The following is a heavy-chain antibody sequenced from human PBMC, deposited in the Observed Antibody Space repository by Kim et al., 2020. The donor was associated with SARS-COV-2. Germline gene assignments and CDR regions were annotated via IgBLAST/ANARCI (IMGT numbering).Heavy chain of an antibody. Sequence: SETLSLTCTVSGGSISSYYWSWIRQPPGKGLEWIGYIYYSGSTNYNPSLKSRVTISVDTSKNQFSLKLSSVTAADTAVYYCARDLMGDSYGYQPYYYYGMDVWGQGTTVTVSS. D-gene: IGHD5-18*01. CDR3: ARDLMGDSYGYQPYYYYGMDV. CDR2: IYYSGST. V-gene: IGHV4-59*13. J-gene: IGHJ6*02. CDR1: GGSISSYY.